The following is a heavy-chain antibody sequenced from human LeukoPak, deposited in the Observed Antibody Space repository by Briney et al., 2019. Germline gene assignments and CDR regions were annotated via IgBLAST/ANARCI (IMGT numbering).Heavy chain of an antibody. Sequence: SETLSLTCTVPGGSISSYYWSWIRQPPGKGLEWIGYIYYSGSTDYNPSLKSRVTISVETSKNQFSLKLSSVTAADTAVYYCARVTGYMIEDYFDYWGQGTLVTVSS. CDR1: GGSISSYY. V-gene: IGHV4-59*01. CDR2: IYYSGST. J-gene: IGHJ4*02. D-gene: IGHD3-22*01. CDR3: ARVTGYMIEDYFDY.